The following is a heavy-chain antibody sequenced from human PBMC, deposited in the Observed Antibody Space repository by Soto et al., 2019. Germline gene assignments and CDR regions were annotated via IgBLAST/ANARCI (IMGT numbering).Heavy chain of an antibody. V-gene: IGHV3-74*01. Sequence: EVQLVESGGDLVQPGGSLRLSCSASGFSFSSYWMHWVRQAPGKGLVWVSRVNTDGTRTNYADSVKGRATISGDNAKNTLYLQIDSLRVEDTAVYYCARVASGSYNWVDPWGQGTLVTVSS. CDR3: ARVASGSYNWVDP. J-gene: IGHJ5*02. CDR2: VNTDGTRT. CDR1: GFSFSSYW. D-gene: IGHD3-10*01.